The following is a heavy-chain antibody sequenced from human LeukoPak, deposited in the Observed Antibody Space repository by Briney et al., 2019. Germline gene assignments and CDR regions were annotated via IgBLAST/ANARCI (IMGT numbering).Heavy chain of an antibody. J-gene: IGHJ4*02. CDR2: ISYDGSNK. CDR1: GFTFSRYV. D-gene: IGHD3-22*01. V-gene: IGHV3-30*03. Sequence: GGSLRLSCAASGFTFSRYVMHWVRQAPGKGLEWVTVISYDGSNKYYADSVKGRFTISRDDSKNTLYLQVNSLRPDDTAVYFFAIDSGAYFTIQNYFDCWGQGTLVTVS. CDR3: AIDSGAYFTIQNYFDC.